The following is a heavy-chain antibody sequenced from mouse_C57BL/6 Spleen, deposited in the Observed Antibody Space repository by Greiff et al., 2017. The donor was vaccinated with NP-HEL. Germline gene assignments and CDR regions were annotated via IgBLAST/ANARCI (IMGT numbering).Heavy chain of an antibody. CDR3: ARKGITTVVATRAMDY. D-gene: IGHD1-1*01. Sequence: EVQVVESGGGLVKPGGSLKLSCAASGFTFSDYGMHWVRQAPEKGLEWVAYISSGSSTIYYADTVKGRFTISRDNAKNTLFLQMTSLRSEDTAMYYCARKGITTVVATRAMDYWGQGTSVTVSS. CDR1: GFTFSDYG. V-gene: IGHV5-17*01. CDR2: ISSGSSTI. J-gene: IGHJ4*01.